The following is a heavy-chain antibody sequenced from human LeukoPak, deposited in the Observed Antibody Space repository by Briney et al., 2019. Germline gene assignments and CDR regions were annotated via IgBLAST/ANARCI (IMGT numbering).Heavy chain of an antibody. CDR3: VKGGGNVRRYFEY. J-gene: IGHJ4*02. D-gene: IGHD4-23*01. CDR2: ISVNGGTT. CDR1: GFTFSSYA. V-gene: IGHV3-23*01. Sequence: GSLRLSCAASGFTFSSYAMAWVRQAPGKGLEWVSSISVNGGTTYYADSVKGRFTIPRDSSKNTLYLQMNSLRAEDTAVYYCVKGGGNVRRYFEYWGQGTLVTVSS.